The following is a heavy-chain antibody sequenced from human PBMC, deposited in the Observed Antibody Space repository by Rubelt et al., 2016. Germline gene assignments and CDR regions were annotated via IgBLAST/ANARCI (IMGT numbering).Heavy chain of an antibody. CDR2: IYYSGST. D-gene: IGHD5-18*01. CDR1: GGSISSSSYY. J-gene: IGHJ5*02. CDR3: ATPRGYNYGFDP. Sequence: QLQLQESGPGLVKPSETLSLTCTVSGGSISSSSYYWGWIRQPPGKGLEWIGSIYYSGSTYYTPSPKTRVTITVNTYKNQFSRKLSSVTAADTAVYYCATPRGYNYGFDPWGQGTLVTVSS. V-gene: IGHV4-39*07.